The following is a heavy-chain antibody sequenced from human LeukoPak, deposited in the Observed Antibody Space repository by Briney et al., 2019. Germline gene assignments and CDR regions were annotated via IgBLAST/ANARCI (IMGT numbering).Heavy chain of an antibody. D-gene: IGHD5/OR15-5a*01. CDR1: GGSISSNTYF. V-gene: IGHV4-39*01. CDR3: ATSDTVSTYNWFDP. CDR2: IRYSGST. J-gene: IGHJ5*02. Sequence: SETLSLTCNVSGGSISSNTYFWGWIRRPPGKGLEWIGSIRYSGSTYYNLSLKSRVTISVDTPKNQFSLNLSSLTAADTAVYYCATSDTVSTYNWFDPWGQGTLVTVS.